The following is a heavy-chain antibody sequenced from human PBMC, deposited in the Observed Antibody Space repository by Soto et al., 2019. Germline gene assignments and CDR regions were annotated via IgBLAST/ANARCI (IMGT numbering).Heavy chain of an antibody. Sequence: EILSLTCRAFGGSLSPYYWSWIRQPSGEELEWIGEINHGGSTNYNSSLNNRVTISLDTPNYQFSRYLHSVTAADTASDCCAQGMQQQKYWCQGALVTVSS. CDR1: GGSLSPYY. J-gene: IGHJ4*02. CDR2: INHGGST. V-gene: IGHV4-34*01. D-gene: IGHD6-13*01. CDR3: AQGMQQQKY.